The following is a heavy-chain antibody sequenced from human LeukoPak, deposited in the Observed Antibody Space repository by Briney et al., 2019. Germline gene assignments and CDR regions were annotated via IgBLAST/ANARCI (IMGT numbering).Heavy chain of an antibody. CDR2: INHSGST. V-gene: IGHV4-34*01. CDR3: ARGYYGMDV. J-gene: IGHJ6*02. CDR1: DGSFRGSY. Sequence: SETLPLTCAVYDGSFRGSYWSWIRQAPGKGLEWIGEINHSGSTNYNPSVKSRVTISVDTSKSLFSLKLSSVTAADTAVYYCARGYYGMDVWGQGTTVTVSS.